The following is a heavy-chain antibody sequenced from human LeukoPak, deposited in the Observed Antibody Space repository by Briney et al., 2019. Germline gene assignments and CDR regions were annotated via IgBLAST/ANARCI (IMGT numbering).Heavy chain of an antibody. Sequence: SETLSLTCTVSGGSISSGGYYWSWIRQHPGKGLEWIGYIYYSGSTYYNPSLKSRVTISVDTSKNQFSLKLSSVTAADTAVYYCARVGYYDSSGYPIDYWGQGTLVTVSS. J-gene: IGHJ4*02. V-gene: IGHV4-30-4*08. CDR3: ARVGYYDSSGYPIDY. CDR2: IYYSGST. CDR1: GGSISSGGYY. D-gene: IGHD3-22*01.